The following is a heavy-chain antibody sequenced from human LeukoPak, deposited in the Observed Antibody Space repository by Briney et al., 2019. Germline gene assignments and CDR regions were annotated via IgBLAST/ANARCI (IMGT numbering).Heavy chain of an antibody. D-gene: IGHD2-15*01. CDR2: FDPEDGET. CDR3: ATGGGMWNYYYGMDV. CDR1: GYTLTELS. J-gene: IGHJ6*04. V-gene: IGHV1-24*01. Sequence: ASVKVSCKVSGYTLTELSMHWVRQVPGKGLEWMGGFDPEDGETIYAQKFQGRVTMTEDTSTDTAYMELSSLRSEDTAVYYCATGGGMWNYYYGMDVWGKGTTVTVSS.